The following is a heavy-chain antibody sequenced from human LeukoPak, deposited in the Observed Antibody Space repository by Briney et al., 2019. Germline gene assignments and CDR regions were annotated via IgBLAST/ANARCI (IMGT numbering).Heavy chain of an antibody. CDR2: ISPGDSDT. CDR3: ARRGAGYDY. V-gene: IGHV5-51*01. J-gene: IGHJ4*02. CDR1: GYSFTSYW. D-gene: IGHD2-15*01. Sequence: GESLKISCKASGYSFTSYWIAWVRQMPGKGLEWMGIISPGDSDTRYSPSFQGQVTISVDKSITTAYLQWSSLKASDIAMYYCARRGAGYDYWGQGTLVTVSS.